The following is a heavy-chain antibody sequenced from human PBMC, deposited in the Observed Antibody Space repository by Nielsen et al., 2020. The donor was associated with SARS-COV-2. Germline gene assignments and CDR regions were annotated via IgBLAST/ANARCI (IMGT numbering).Heavy chain of an antibody. V-gene: IGHV3-30-3*01. J-gene: IGHJ6*02. CDR1: GFTFSSYA. CDR3: ARHGAHCSGGTCYSYGMDV. Sequence: GESLKISCAASGFTFSSYAMHWVRQAPGKGLEWVAVISYDGSNKYYADSVKGRFTISRDNSKNTLYLQMNSLRAEDTAVYYCARHGAHCSGGTCYSYGMDVWGQGTTVTVSS. D-gene: IGHD2-15*01. CDR2: ISYDGSNK.